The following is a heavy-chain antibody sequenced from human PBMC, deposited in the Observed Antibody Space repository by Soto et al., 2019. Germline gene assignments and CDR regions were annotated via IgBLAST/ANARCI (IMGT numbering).Heavy chain of an antibody. V-gene: IGHV3-21*01. CDR2: ISTSSGYI. Sequence: EVQLVESGGGLVKPGGSLRLSCAASGLIFSDYSMNWVRQAPGKGLEWASSISTSSGYIYYAASVKGRFTISRDNAKNSLYLKMNSLRAEDTAVYYCASAHVAYGDENYYYSYMGVWGKGTTVTVSS. CDR3: ASAHVAYGDENYYYSYMGV. CDR1: GLIFSDYS. J-gene: IGHJ6*03. D-gene: IGHD4-17*01.